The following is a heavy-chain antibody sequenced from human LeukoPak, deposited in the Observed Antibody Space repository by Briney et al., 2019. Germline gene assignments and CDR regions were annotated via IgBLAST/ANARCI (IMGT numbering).Heavy chain of an antibody. Sequence: PGGSLRLSCAASGFTFSNYAMRWVRQAPGKGLEWVSGISGSGDSTYYADSVKGRFTISRDNSKNTVYLQMNSLRAEDTAVYYCARKQWLVGFLPYYFDYWGQGTLVTVSS. CDR1: GFTFSNYA. J-gene: IGHJ4*02. D-gene: IGHD6-19*01. V-gene: IGHV3-23*01. CDR2: ISGSGDST. CDR3: ARKQWLVGFLPYYFDY.